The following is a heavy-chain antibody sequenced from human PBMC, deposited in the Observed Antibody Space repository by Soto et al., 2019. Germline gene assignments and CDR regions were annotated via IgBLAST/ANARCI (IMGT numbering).Heavy chain of an antibody. J-gene: IGHJ6*02. CDR1: GFTFSSYG. Sequence: QVQLVESGGGVVQPGRSLRLSCAASGFTFSSYGMHWVRQAPGKGLEWVAVIWCDGSNKYYADSVKGRFTISRDNSKNTLYLQMNSLRAEDTAVYYCARAYCSSTSCSYGMDVWGQGTTVTVSS. CDR2: IWCDGSNK. D-gene: IGHD2-2*01. V-gene: IGHV3-33*01. CDR3: ARAYCSSTSCSYGMDV.